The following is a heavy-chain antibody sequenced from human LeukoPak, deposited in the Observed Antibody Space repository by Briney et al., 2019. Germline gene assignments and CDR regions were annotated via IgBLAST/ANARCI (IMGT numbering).Heavy chain of an antibody. V-gene: IGHV1-8*01. CDR3: ARSVDTAMDYYYYGMDV. J-gene: IGHJ6*02. CDR1: GYTLTSYD. D-gene: IGHD5-18*01. Sequence: GSVKVSCKASGYTLTSYDINWVRQATGQGLEWMGWMNPNSGNTGYVQKFQGRVTMTRNTSISTAYMELSSLRSEDTAVYYCARSVDTAMDYYYYGMDVWGQGTTVTVSS. CDR2: MNPNSGNT.